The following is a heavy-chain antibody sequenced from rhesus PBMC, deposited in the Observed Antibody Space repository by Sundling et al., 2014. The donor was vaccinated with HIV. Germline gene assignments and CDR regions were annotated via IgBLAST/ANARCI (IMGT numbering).Heavy chain of an antibody. CDR3: AIRRVVVSSGGFDV. CDR1: GASISSNY. D-gene: IGHD2-39*02. CDR2: IYGSGGST. V-gene: IGHV4S2*01. J-gene: IGHJ5-1*01. Sequence: QVQLQESGPGLVKPSETLPLTCAVSGASISSNYWSWIRQAPGRGLEWIGRIYGSGGSTDYNPSLKSRVTISIDTSKNQFSLNLNSVTAADTAVYYCAIRRVVVSSGGFDVWGPGVLVTVSS.